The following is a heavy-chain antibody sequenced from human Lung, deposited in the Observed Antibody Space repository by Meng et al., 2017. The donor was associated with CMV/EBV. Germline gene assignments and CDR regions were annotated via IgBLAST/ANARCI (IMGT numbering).Heavy chain of an antibody. CDR1: VYTFTGYN. CDR2: INPHSCDT. V-gene: IGHV1-2*02. CDR3: ARLFHTSLGTNYYYGMDV. Sequence: ASXXVSXQASVYTFTGYNIHWVRPAPGQGLEWMGWINPHSCDTKYAQKFQGRVTLTTDTSINTAYMEVSRLKSDDTAVFFCARLFHTSLGTNYYYGMDVWXLGTTVTVSS. J-gene: IGHJ6*02. D-gene: IGHD3-10*01.